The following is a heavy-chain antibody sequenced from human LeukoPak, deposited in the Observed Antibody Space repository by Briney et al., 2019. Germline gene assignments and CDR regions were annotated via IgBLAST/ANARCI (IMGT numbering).Heavy chain of an antibody. J-gene: IGHJ4*02. Sequence: GASVKVSCKASGGTFSSYAISWVRQAPGQGLEWMGRIIPIFGTADYGQKFQGRVTITTDESTSTAYMELSSLRSEDTAVYYCASSWELRAYYFDYWGQGTLVTVSS. D-gene: IGHD1-26*01. CDR2: IIPIFGTA. CDR1: GGTFSSYA. V-gene: IGHV1-69*05. CDR3: ASSWELRAYYFDY.